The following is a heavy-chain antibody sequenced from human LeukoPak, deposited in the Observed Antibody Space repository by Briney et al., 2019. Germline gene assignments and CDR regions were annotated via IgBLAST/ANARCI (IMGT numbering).Heavy chain of an antibody. Sequence: GGSLRLSCAASGFTFSSYGMHWVRQAPGKGLEWVAVIWYDGSNKYYADSVKGRFTTSRDNSKNTLYLQMNSLRAEDTAVYYCAKGSYSSSSGWFDPWGQGTLVTVSS. V-gene: IGHV3-33*06. CDR3: AKGSYSSSSGWFDP. D-gene: IGHD6-13*01. J-gene: IGHJ5*02. CDR1: GFTFSSYG. CDR2: IWYDGSNK.